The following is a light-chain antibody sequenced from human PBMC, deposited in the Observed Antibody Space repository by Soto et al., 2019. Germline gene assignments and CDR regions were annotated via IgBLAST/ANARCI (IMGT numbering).Light chain of an antibody. CDR1: QSISSW. CDR2: DAS. J-gene: IGKJ1*01. CDR3: QQYNSYPWT. V-gene: IGKV1-5*01. Sequence: DIQMTQSPSTLSASVGARVTITCRASQSISSWLAWYQQKPGKAPKLLIYDASSLESGVPSRFSGSGSGTEFTLTISSLQTDDFAADYCQQYNSYPWTFGQGTKVEIK.